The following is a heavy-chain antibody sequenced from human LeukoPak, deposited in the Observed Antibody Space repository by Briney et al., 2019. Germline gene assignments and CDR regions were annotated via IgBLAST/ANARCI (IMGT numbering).Heavy chain of an antibody. Sequence: ASVKVSCKASGYSFVTSGITWVRQATGQGLEWMGWMNPNSGNTGYAQKFQGRVTMTRNTSISTAYMELSRLRSDDTAVYYCARGRPDIVVVPAAALDYWGQGTLVTVSS. V-gene: IGHV1-8*02. D-gene: IGHD2-2*01. CDR1: GYSFVTSG. J-gene: IGHJ4*02. CDR2: MNPNSGNT. CDR3: ARGRPDIVVVPAAALDY.